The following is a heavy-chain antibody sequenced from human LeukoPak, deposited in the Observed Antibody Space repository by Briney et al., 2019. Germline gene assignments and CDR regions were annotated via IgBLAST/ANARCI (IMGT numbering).Heavy chain of an antibody. CDR1: GGSFSGYS. V-gene: IGHV4-34*01. CDR2: INHSGST. D-gene: IGHD6-19*01. Sequence: SETLSLTCAVYGGSFSGYSWTWIRQPPGKGLDWIGEINHSGSTNYNPSLKSRVTISVDTSKNQFSLKLSSVTAADAAVYYCASTIAVAGLAFDIWGQGTMVTVSS. J-gene: IGHJ3*02. CDR3: ASTIAVAGLAFDI.